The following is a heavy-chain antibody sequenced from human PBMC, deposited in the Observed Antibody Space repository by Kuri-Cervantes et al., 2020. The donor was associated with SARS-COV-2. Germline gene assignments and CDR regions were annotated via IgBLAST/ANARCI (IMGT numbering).Heavy chain of an antibody. CDR3: ARGPRQGGQSYDSDAFDI. J-gene: IGHJ3*02. CDR2: INPSSGGT. V-gene: IGHV1-2*02. CDR1: GYAFTGYY. D-gene: IGHD3-22*01. Sequence: ASVKVSCKASGYAFTGYYMHWVRQAPGQGLEWMGWINPSSGGTNYAQKFQGRVTMARDTSISTAYMELSRLRSHDTAVYYCARGPRQGGQSYDSDAFDIWGQGTMVTVSS.